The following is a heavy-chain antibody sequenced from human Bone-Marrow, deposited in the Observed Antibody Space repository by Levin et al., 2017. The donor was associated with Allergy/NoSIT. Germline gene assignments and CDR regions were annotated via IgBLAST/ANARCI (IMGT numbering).Heavy chain of an antibody. CDR1: GFTFSDLW. CDR3: STETTFGASRFDF. D-gene: IGHD3-3*01. J-gene: IGHJ4*02. CDR2: IRSEIEGGTA. V-gene: IGHV3-15*01. Sequence: GGSLRLSCAASGFTFSDLWMSWVRQAPGKGLEWVGHIRSEIEGGTADYAAPVKGRFTISRDDSEGMLYLQMNTLQIEDTGVYYCSTETTFGASRFDFWGQGILVTVSS.